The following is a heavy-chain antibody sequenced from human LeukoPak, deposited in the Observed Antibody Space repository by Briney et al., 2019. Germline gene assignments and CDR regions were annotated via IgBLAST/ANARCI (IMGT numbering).Heavy chain of an antibody. CDR3: AREVPITYYYDSSGEYFDY. J-gene: IGHJ4*02. CDR2: IYYSGST. CDR1: GGSISSGGYY. V-gene: IGHV4-31*03. Sequence: SQTLSLTCTVSGGSISSGGYYWSWIRQHPGKGLEWIGYIYYSGSTYYNPSLKSRVTISVDTSKNQFSLKLSSVTAADTAVYYCAREVPITYYYDSSGEYFDYWGQGTLVTVSS. D-gene: IGHD3-22*01.